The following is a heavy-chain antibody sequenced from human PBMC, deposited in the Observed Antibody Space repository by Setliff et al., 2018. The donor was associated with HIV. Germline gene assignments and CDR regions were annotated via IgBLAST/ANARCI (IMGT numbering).Heavy chain of an antibody. CDR2: IGWNGGTT. J-gene: IGHJ4*02. CDR1: GFTFDDYG. D-gene: IGHD3-22*01. CDR3: ARIVYYDSNLDH. Sequence: GSLRLSCAVSGFTFDDYGMSWVRQAPGKGLEWVSGIGWNGGTTGYADSVKGRFTISRDNAKKSLFLQMNSLRAEDTALNYCARIVYYDSNLDHWGQGTLVTVSS. V-gene: IGHV3-20*04.